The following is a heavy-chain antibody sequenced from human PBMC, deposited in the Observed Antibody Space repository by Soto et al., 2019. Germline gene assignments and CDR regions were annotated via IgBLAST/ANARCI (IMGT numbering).Heavy chain of an antibody. CDR3: ARDKGRGQLGGNYYYALDV. CDR2: IIPIFRTP. V-gene: IGHV1-69*12. D-gene: IGHD1-1*01. J-gene: IGHJ6*02. Sequence: QVQLVQPGAEVLKPGSSVKLSCKTSGDTFDTFAISWVRQAPGQGLEWMGGIIPIFRTPDYTQKFQGRVTITADVSTSTAYMELSSLRSEDTAVYYCARDKGRGQLGGNYYYALDVWGQGTTVTVSS. CDR1: GDTFDTFA.